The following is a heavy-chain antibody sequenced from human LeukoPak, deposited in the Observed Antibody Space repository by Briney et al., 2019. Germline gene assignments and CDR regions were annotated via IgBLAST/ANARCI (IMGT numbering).Heavy chain of an antibody. V-gene: IGHV5-51*01. CDR1: GYSFTNNW. D-gene: IGHD3-10*01. CDR3: ARVAGVSVSGLNYFDY. J-gene: IGHJ4*02. Sequence: GESLKISCKGSGYSFTNNWIAWVRQMPGKGLEWMGIIYPGDSDTKYGPSLQGQVTISADKSISVAYLQWSNLKASDTAMYYCARVAGVSVSGLNYFDYWGQGTLVTVSS. CDR2: IYPGDSDT.